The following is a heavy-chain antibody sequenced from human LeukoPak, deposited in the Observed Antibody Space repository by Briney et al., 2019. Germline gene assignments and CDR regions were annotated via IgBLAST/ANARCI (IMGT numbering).Heavy chain of an antibody. CDR1: GGSFSGYY. Sequence: PSETLSLTCAVYGGSFSGYYWSWIRQPPGKGLEWIGEINHSGSTNYNPSLKSRVTISVDTSKNQFSLKLSPVTAADTAVYYCATGRYDFWSGYYMYNWFDPWGQGTLVTVSS. D-gene: IGHD3-3*01. CDR3: ATGRYDFWSGYYMYNWFDP. V-gene: IGHV4-34*01. J-gene: IGHJ5*02. CDR2: INHSGST.